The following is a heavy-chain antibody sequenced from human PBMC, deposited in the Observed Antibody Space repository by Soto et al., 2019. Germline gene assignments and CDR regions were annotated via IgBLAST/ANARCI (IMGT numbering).Heavy chain of an antibody. V-gene: IGHV1-18*01. CDR2: ISAYNGNT. CDR3: ARMYRSDVLDGDYYYYGMDV. CDR1: GYTFTSYG. J-gene: IGHJ6*02. D-gene: IGHD6-25*01. Sequence: QVQLVQSGAEVKKPGASVKVSCKASGYTFTSYGISWVREAPGQGLEWMGWISAYNGNTNYAQKLQGRVTMTTDTSTSTPYMELRSLRSDDSAVYYCARMYRSDVLDGDYYYYGMDVWGQGTTVTASS.